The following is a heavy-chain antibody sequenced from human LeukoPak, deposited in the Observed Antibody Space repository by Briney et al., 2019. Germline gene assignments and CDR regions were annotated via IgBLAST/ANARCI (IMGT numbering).Heavy chain of an antibody. D-gene: IGHD2-2*01. Sequence: GASVKVSCKASGYTFTNYGISWVRQAPGQGLEWMGWINPNSGGTNYAQKFQGRVTMTRDTSISTAYMELSRLRSDDTAVYYCARDLYHGAFDIWGQGTMVTVSS. CDR1: GYTFTNYG. V-gene: IGHV1-2*02. CDR3: ARDLYHGAFDI. CDR2: INPNSGGT. J-gene: IGHJ3*02.